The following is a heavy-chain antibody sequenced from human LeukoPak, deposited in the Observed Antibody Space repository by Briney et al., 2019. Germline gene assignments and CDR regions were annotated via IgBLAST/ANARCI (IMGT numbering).Heavy chain of an antibody. J-gene: IGHJ4*02. CDR1: RYSFTNYW. V-gene: IGHV5-10-1*01. CDR3: AGGGGYSGYAPY. Sequence: GESLRISCKGSRYSFTNYWISWVRQMPGKGLEWMGRIDPSDSYTNSSPSFQGHVTTSADKSISTAYLQWSSLKASDTAMYYCAGGGGYSGYAPYWGQGTLVTVSS. CDR2: IDPSDSYT. D-gene: IGHD5-12*01.